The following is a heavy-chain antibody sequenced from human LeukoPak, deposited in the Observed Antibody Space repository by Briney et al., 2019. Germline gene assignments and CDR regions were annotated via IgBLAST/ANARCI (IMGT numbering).Heavy chain of an antibody. J-gene: IGHJ6*02. CDR1: GFTFSSYS. V-gene: IGHV3-21*01. CDR2: ISSSSSYI. CDR3: ARERLDV. Sequence: GGSLRLSCAASGFTFSSYSMNWVRQALGKGLEWVSSISSSSSYIYYAGSVKGRFTISRDNAKNSLYLQMNSLRAEDTAVYYCARERLDVWGQGTTVTVSS.